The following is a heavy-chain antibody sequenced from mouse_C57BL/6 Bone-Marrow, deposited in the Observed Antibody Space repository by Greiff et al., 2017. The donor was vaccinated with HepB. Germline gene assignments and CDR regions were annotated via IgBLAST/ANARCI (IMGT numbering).Heavy chain of an antibody. V-gene: IGHV3-6*01. CDR1: GYSITSVYY. J-gene: IGHJ4*01. CDR2: ISYDGSN. CDR3: ARGDDGYPYYAMDY. Sequence: ESGPGLVKPSQSLSLTCSVTGYSITSVYYWNWILQFPGNKLEWMGYISYDGSNNYNPSLKNRISITRDTSKNQFFLKLNSVTTEDTATYYCARGDDGYPYYAMDYWGQGTSVTVSS. D-gene: IGHD2-3*01.